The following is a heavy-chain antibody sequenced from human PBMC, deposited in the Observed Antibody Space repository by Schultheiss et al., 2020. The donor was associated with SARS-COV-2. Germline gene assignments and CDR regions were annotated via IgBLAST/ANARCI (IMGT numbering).Heavy chain of an antibody. D-gene: IGHD1-26*01. V-gene: IGHV4-38-2*02. CDR1: GYSISSGYY. J-gene: IGHJ4*02. CDR2: INHSGST. CDR3: ARDPDSDGTDY. Sequence: SQTLSLTCAVSGYSISSGYYWGWIRQPPGKGLEWIGEINHSGSTNYNPSLKSRVTISVDTSKNQFSLKLSSVTAADTAVYYCARDPDSDGTDYWGQGTLVTVSS.